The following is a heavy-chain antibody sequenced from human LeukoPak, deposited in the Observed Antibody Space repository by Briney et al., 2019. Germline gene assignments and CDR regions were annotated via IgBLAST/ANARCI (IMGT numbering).Heavy chain of an antibody. D-gene: IGHD3-22*01. CDR3: ARVHSSGYYYFDY. CDR1: GFTFSSFS. CDR2: ISSSSSYI. V-gene: IGHV3-21*01. J-gene: IGHJ4*02. Sequence: GGSLRLSCAASGFTFSSFSMNWVRQAPGKGLEWVSSISSSSSYIYYADSVKGRFTISRDNAKNSLYLQMNSLRAEDTAVYYCARVHSSGYYYFDYWGQGTLVTVSS.